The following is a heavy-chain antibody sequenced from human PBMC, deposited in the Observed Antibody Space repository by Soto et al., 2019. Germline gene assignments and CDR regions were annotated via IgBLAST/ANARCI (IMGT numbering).Heavy chain of an antibody. Sequence: QVQLVESGGGVVQPGRSLRLSCAASGFDFGSYAMHWVRQAPGKGLEWVAVILYDGSNNYYADSVNGRFTISRDNSKNTLYLQKKSLTAEGLAVYYCASDQDCRGGSCPVDSWGQRTLVTVFS. V-gene: IGHV3-30-3*01. D-gene: IGHD2-15*01. CDR3: ASDQDCRGGSCPVDS. CDR2: ILYDGSNN. CDR1: GFDFGSYA. J-gene: IGHJ4*02.